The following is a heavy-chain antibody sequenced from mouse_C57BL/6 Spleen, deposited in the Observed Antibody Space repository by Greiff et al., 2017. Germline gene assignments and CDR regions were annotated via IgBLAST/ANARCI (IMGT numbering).Heavy chain of an antibody. V-gene: IGHV1-18*01. CDR1: GYTFTDYN. J-gene: IGHJ3*01. CDR3: ERLAYGNDPPWFPY. CDR2: INPNNGGT. Sequence: EVQLQQSGPELVKPGASVKIPCKASGYTFTDYNMDWVKQSHGKSLEWIGDINPNNGGTIYNQKFKGKATLTVDKSSSTAYMELRSLTSEDTAVYYCERLAYGNDPPWFPYRGSANLITVFA. D-gene: IGHD2-10*02.